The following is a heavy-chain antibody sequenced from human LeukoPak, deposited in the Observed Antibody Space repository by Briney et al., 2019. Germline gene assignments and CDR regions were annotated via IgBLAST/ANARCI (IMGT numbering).Heavy chain of an antibody. CDR2: IYYSGST. J-gene: IGHJ4*02. D-gene: IGHD3/OR15-3a*01. V-gene: IGHV4-39*07. Sequence: PSETLSLTCTVSGGSISSSSHYWGWIRQPPGTGLEWIGSIYYSGSTYYNPSLKSRVTISVDTSKNQFSLKLSSVTAADTAVYYCARDGLGILYWGQGTLVTVSS. CDR1: GGSISSSSHY. CDR3: ARDGLGILY.